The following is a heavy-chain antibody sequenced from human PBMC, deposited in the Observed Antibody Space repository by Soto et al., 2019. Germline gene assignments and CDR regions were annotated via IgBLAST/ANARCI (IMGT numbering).Heavy chain of an antibody. CDR2: ISYDGSNK. V-gene: IGHV3-30-3*01. CDR1: GFTFSSYA. Sequence: PGGSLRLSCAASGFTFSSYAMHWVRQAPGKGLEWVAVISYDGSNKYYADSVKGRFTISRDNSKNSLYLQMDSLRAEDTAVYYCARVGTLYAMDVWGQGTTVTVS. CDR3: ARVGTLYAMDV. J-gene: IGHJ6*02. D-gene: IGHD7-27*01.